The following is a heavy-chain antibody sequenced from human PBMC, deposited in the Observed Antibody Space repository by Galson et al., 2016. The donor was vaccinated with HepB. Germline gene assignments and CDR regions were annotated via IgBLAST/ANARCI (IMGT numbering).Heavy chain of an antibody. CDR3: ARDGEYYYGSGSYAET. CDR1: GFIFSNYD. J-gene: IGHJ5*02. V-gene: IGHV3-13*01. D-gene: IGHD3-10*01. CDR2: IDIAGDT. Sequence: SLRLSCAASGFIFSNYDMHWVRQVAGKGLEWVSCIDIAGDTYYPDSVKGRFTISRDNSKNTLHLQMNSLRAEDTAVYYCARDGEYYYGSGSYAETWGQGTLVTVSS.